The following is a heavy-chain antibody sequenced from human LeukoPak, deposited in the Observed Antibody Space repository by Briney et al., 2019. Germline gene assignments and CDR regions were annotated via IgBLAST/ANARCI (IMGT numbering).Heavy chain of an antibody. D-gene: IGHD2-15*01. CDR2: ISAYNGNT. CDR1: GYTFTSYG. Sequence: ASVKVSCKASGYTFTSYGISWVRQAPGQGLEWMGWISAYNGNTNYAQKLQGRVTMTTDTPTSTAYMELRSLRSDDTAVYYCARDARGYCSGGSCYSAYWGQGTLVTVSS. V-gene: IGHV1-18*01. J-gene: IGHJ4*02. CDR3: ARDARGYCSGGSCYSAY.